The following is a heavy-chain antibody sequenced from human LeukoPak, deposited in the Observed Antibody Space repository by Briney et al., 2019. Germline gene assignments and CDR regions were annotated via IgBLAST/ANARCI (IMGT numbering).Heavy chain of an antibody. CDR3: ARAASHYYDSSGYYRPNLYYFDY. V-gene: IGHV4-34*01. CDR2: INHSGST. D-gene: IGHD3-22*01. CDR1: GGSFSGYY. Sequence: SETLSLTYAVYGGSFSGYYWSWIRQPPGKGLEWIGEINHSGSTDYNPSLKSRVTISVDTSKNQFSLKLSSVTAADTAVYYCARAASHYYDSSGYYRPNLYYFDYWGQGTLVTVSS. J-gene: IGHJ4*02.